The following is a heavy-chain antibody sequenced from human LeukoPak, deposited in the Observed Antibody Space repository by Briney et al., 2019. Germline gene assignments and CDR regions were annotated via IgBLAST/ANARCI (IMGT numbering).Heavy chain of an antibody. CDR1: GGSFSGYY. J-gene: IGHJ3*02. CDR2: INHSGST. CDR3: AHGGDDAFDI. Sequence: SETLSLTCAVYGGSFSGYYWSWIRQPPGEGLEWIGEINHSGSTNYNPSLKSRVTISVDTSKNQFSLKLSSVTAADTAVYYCAHGGDDAFDIWGQGTMVTVSS. V-gene: IGHV4-34*01. D-gene: IGHD3-16*01.